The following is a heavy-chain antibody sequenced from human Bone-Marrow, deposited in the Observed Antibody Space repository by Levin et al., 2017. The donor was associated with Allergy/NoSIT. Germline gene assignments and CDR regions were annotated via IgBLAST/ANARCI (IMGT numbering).Heavy chain of an antibody. CDR2: INHSGST. V-gene: IGHV4-34*01. J-gene: IGHJ6*03. Sequence: SETLSLTCAVYGGSFSGYYWSWIRQPPGKGLEWIGEINHSGSTNYNPSLKSRVTISVDTSKNQFSLKLSSVTAADTAVYYCARGLKVRGVQYYYYMDVWGKGTTVTVSS. CDR3: ARGLKVRGVQYYYYMDV. CDR1: GGSFSGYY. D-gene: IGHD3-10*01.